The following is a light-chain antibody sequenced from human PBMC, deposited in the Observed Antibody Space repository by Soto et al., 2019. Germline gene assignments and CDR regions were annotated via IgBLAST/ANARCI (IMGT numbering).Light chain of an antibody. J-gene: IGKJ1*01. CDR3: QQYGSSPWT. V-gene: IGKV3-20*01. CDR1: QSVASSY. Sequence: ENVLTQSPGTLSLSPGERVTLSCRASQSVASSYLAWYQQKPGQAPRLLIYSASSRATGIPDRFSGSGSGTDCTLTISRLEPEDFAVYYCQQYGSSPWTFGQGTKVEIK. CDR2: SAS.